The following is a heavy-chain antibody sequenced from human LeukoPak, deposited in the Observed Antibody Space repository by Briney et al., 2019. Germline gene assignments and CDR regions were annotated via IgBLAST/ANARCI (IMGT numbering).Heavy chain of an antibody. J-gene: IGHJ6*03. V-gene: IGHV4-34*01. CDR3: ARGVVTSIFHNFYMDV. CDR2: INHSGST. CDR1: GGSFSGYY. Sequence: SETLSLTCAVYGGSFSGYYWTWVRQPPGKGLEWIGEINHSGSTNYNPSLKSRVTMSLDTSKNQFSLELSSVTAADTAVYYCARGVVTSIFHNFYMDVWGKGTTVTVSS. D-gene: IGHD2-21*02.